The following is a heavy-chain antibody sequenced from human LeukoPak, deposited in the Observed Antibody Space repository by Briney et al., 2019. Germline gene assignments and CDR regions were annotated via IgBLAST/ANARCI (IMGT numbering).Heavy chain of an antibody. CDR1: GFTFSTYW. J-gene: IGHJ5*02. CDR2: IRGDGSAT. CDR3: TRRVSATRWFDP. V-gene: IGHV3-74*01. D-gene: IGHD2-15*01. Sequence: GGSLRLSCAASGFTFSTYWMHWVRQAPGKGLVWVSRIRGDGSATIYAVSVKGRFTISRDNAENTMYLQMNSLTVEDTAVYYCTRRVSATRWFDPWGQGTLVTVSS.